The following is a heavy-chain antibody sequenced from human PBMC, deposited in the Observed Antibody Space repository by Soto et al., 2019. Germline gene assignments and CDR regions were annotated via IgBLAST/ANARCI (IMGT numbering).Heavy chain of an antibody. D-gene: IGHD3-10*01. CDR1: GFTFSSYG. J-gene: IGHJ4*02. Sequence: PGGSLRLSCAASGFTFSSYGMHWVRQAPGKGLEWVAVISYDGSNKYYADSVKGRFTISRDNSKNTLYLQMNSLRAEDTAVYYCAKDDRISYGFGYWGQGTLVTVSS. CDR2: ISYDGSNK. V-gene: IGHV3-30*18. CDR3: AKDDRISYGFGY.